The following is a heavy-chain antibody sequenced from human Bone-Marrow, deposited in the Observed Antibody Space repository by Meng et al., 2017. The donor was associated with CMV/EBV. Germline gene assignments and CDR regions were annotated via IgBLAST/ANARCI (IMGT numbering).Heavy chain of an antibody. Sequence: ASVKVSCKASGYTFTGYYMHWVRQATGQGLEWMGWMNPNSGNTGYAQKFQGRVTMTRNTSISTAYMELSSLRSEDTAVYYCARVSLGYCSSTSCYLASWGYYYYYGMDVWGQGTTVTVSS. CDR3: ARVSLGYCSSTSCYLASWGYYYYYGMDV. J-gene: IGHJ6*02. V-gene: IGHV1-8*02. CDR2: MNPNSGNT. CDR1: GYTFTGYY. D-gene: IGHD2-2*01.